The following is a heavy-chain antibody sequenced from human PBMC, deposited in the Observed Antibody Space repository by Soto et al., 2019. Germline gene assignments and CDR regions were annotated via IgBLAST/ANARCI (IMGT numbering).Heavy chain of an antibody. Sequence: ASVKVSCKASGYTVTGYYMHWVRQAPGQGLEWMGWINPNSGGTNYAQKFQGRVTMTRDTSISTAYMELSRLRSDDTAVYYCARESDSSGYAFDYWGQVTLVTVSS. CDR2: INPNSGGT. J-gene: IGHJ4*02. D-gene: IGHD3-22*01. CDR3: ARESDSSGYAFDY. V-gene: IGHV1-2*02. CDR1: GYTVTGYY.